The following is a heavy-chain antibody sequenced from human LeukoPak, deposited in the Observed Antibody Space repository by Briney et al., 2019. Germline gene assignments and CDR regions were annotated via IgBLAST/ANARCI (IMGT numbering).Heavy chain of an antibody. V-gene: IGHV3-7*01. J-gene: IGHJ4*02. CDR3: AREDGYCSGGNCYSYFDS. Sequence: GGSLRLSCEGSAFIFSGHWMNRVRQTPGKGLEWVAYIKKTGSETYYVDSVKGRFTITRDNTRNSLFLQMYSLRAEDTAVYFCAREDGYCSGGNCYSYFDSWGQGTLVTVSS. CDR2: IKKTGSET. D-gene: IGHD2-15*01. CDR1: AFIFSGHW.